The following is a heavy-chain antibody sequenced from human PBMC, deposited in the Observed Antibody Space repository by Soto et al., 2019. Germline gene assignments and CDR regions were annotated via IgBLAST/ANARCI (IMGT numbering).Heavy chain of an antibody. V-gene: IGHV4-4*07. D-gene: IGHD2-15*01. CDR3: ARASVGPPGGGSWIMPFDF. Sequence: PSETLSLTCNVSGGSISNYYWSWIRQSAGKGLEWIGRIYPGGSTNYNPSLRSRVTMSGDTSKNQVSLRLTSVTAADTAVYYCARASVGPPGGGSWIMPFDFWGQGTRVTVSS. J-gene: IGHJ4*02. CDR1: GGSISNYY. CDR2: IYPGGST.